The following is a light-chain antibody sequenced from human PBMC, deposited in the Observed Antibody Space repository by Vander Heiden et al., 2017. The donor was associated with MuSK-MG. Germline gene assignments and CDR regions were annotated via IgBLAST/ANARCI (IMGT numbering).Light chain of an antibody. Sequence: QSALTQPASVSGSPGQSITISCTGTSSDVGSYNLVSWYQQHPGKAPKRMIYEVSKRPSGVSNRFSGSKSGNKDYLTISGLQAEDEAEYYCCSYAGSVVFGGGTKLTVL. CDR2: EVS. CDR3: CSYAGSVV. J-gene: IGLJ2*01. CDR1: SSDVGSYNL. V-gene: IGLV2-23*02.